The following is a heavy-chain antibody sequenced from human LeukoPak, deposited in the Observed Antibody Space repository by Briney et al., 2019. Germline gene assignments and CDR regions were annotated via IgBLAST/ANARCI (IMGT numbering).Heavy chain of an antibody. CDR2: IGFDGSSK. CDR1: GFTFSSYE. J-gene: IGHJ4*02. Sequence: GGSLRLSCAASGFTFSSYEMNWVRQAPGKGLDWVAVIGFDGSSKYYADSVKGRFTVSRDNSKSSVYLQMSSLRAEDTAVYYCARDYDSSGYYPFDLPDYWGQGTLVTVSS. CDR3: ARDYDSSGYYPFDLPDY. D-gene: IGHD3-22*01. V-gene: IGHV3-33*08.